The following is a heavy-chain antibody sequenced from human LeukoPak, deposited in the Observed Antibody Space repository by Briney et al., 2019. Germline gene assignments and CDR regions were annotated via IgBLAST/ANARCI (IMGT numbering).Heavy chain of an antibody. D-gene: IGHD3-10*01. Sequence: SETLSLTCTVSGGSISSSSYYWGWIRQPPGKGLEWIGSIYYSGSTYYNPSPKSRVTISVDTSKNQFSLKLSSVTAADTAVYYCARHPLWFGELIVFDYWGQGTLVTVSS. J-gene: IGHJ4*02. V-gene: IGHV4-39*01. CDR1: GGSISSSSYY. CDR2: IYYSGST. CDR3: ARHPLWFGELIVFDY.